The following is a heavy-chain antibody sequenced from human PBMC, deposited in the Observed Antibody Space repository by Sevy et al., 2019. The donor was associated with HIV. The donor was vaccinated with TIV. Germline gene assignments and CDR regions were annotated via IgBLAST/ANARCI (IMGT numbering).Heavy chain of an antibody. V-gene: IGHV3-15*01. CDR1: GFTFSNAW. CDR2: IKSKTDGGTT. D-gene: IGHD3-10*01. CDR3: TTELSWYYSGSGTNRLHRPGRYYMDV. J-gene: IGHJ6*03. Sequence: GGSLRLSCAASGFTFSNAWMSWVRQAPGKGLEWVGRIKSKTDGGTTDYAAPVKGRFTISRDDSKNTLYLQMNSLKTEDTAVYYCTTELSWYYSGSGTNRLHRPGRYYMDVWGKGTTVTVSS.